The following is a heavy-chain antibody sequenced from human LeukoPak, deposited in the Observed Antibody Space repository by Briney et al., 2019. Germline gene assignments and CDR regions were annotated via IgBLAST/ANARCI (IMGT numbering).Heavy chain of an antibody. D-gene: IGHD5-18*01. CDR3: ARLQLWPIDY. J-gene: IGHJ4*02. V-gene: IGHV1-18*01. Sequence: ASVKVSCKASGYTFINYGISWVRQAPGQGLEWMGWISSYNDNTNYAQKLQGRVTMTTDTSTSTAYMELRSLRSDDTAVYYCARLQLWPIDYWGQGTLVTVSS. CDR2: ISSYNDNT. CDR1: GYTFINYG.